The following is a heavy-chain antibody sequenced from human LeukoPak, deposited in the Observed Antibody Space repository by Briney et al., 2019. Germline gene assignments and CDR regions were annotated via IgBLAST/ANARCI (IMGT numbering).Heavy chain of an antibody. CDR1: GYSFTSYW. Sequence: GESLKITCKGSGYSFTSYWIGWVRQMPGKGLEWMGIIYPGDSDTRYSPSFQGQVTISADKSISTAYLQWSSLKASDTAMYYCVAYSSGWYGLFDYWGQGTLVTVSS. CDR2: IYPGDSDT. J-gene: IGHJ4*02. V-gene: IGHV5-51*01. CDR3: VAYSSGWYGLFDY. D-gene: IGHD6-19*01.